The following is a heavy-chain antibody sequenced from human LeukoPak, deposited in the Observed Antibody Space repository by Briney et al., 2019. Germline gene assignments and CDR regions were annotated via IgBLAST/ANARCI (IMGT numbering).Heavy chain of an antibody. V-gene: IGHV4-30-4*08. CDR2: INYSGTT. CDR1: GGSISSGDYY. D-gene: IGHD2-8*02. CDR3: ARARSCTGGKCFRSFDY. Sequence: SETLSLTCTVSGGSISSGDYYWSWIRQPPGKGLEWIGYINYSGTTYYDPSLKSRITISVDTSKSRFSLRLTSVTAADTAVYYCARARSCTGGKCFRSFDYWGQGTLVTVSS. J-gene: IGHJ4*02.